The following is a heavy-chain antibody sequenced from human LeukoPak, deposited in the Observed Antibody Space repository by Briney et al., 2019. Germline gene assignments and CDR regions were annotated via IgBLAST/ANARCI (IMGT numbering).Heavy chain of an antibody. D-gene: IGHD6-6*01. J-gene: IGHJ4*02. V-gene: IGHV4-39*02. CDR3: AREYFSSPDF. CDR2: VYYSGTT. CDR1: GGSIITNPHY. Sequence: SETLSLTCTVSGGSIITNPHYWGWIRQPPGKGLEWIGSVYYSGTTHYNPSLKSRVTISVDTSKNQFSLNLRSVTAADTAVYYCAREYFSSPDFWGQGTLVTVSS.